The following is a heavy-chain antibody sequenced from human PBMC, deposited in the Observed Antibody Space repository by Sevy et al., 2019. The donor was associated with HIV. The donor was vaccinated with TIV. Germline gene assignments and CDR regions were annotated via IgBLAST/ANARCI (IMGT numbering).Heavy chain of an antibody. J-gene: IGHJ6*02. Sequence: SETLSLTCTVSGGSISSGGYYWSWIRQHPGKGLEWIGYIDYSGSTYYNPSLKSRVTISVDTSKNQFSLKLSSVTAAATAVYYCARSSADYYYGMDVWGQGTTVTVSS. D-gene: IGHD6-6*01. CDR3: ARSSADYYYGMDV. V-gene: IGHV4-31*03. CDR2: IDYSGST. CDR1: GGSISSGGYY.